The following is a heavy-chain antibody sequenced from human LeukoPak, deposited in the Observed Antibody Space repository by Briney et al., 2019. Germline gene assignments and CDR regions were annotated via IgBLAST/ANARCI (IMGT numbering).Heavy chain of an antibody. CDR2: ISYSGNT. CDR3: ARIDTGGADC. CDR1: GGSVNSGGSY. Sequence: PSETLSLICTVSGGSVNSGGSYWSWIRQHPGKGLEWIGYISYSGNTYYSPSLKSRIIISVDTSKNQFSLKLNSVTAADTAVYYCARIDTGGADCWGQGTLVTVSS. V-gene: IGHV4-31*03. D-gene: IGHD2-8*02. J-gene: IGHJ4*02.